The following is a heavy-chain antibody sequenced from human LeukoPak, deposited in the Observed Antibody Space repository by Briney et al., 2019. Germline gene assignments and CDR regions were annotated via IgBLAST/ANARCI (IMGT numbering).Heavy chain of an antibody. Sequence: ASVKVSCMASGYTFSNYNIYWVRQAPGHGLEWMGIIFPSGGSTTYAQRFQGRVTMTRDTSTSTVFMELSSLRSEDTAVYYCARVKADCGGDCYFDYWGQGTLVTVSS. CDR2: IFPSGGST. CDR3: ARVKADCGGDCYFDY. V-gene: IGHV1-46*01. D-gene: IGHD2-21*02. CDR1: GYTFSNYN. J-gene: IGHJ4*02.